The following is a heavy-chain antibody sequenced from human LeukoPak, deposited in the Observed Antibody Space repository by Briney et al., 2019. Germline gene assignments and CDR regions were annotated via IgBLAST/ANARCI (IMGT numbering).Heavy chain of an antibody. D-gene: IGHD2-15*01. CDR3: AKEKDTLNPHWYFDV. CDR2: INWSGVST. J-gene: IGHJ2*01. V-gene: IGHV3-20*04. Sequence: RPGGSLRLSCAASGFSFDDYGLSWVRQAPGKGLEWVSGINWSGVSTGYADSVKGRFTISRDNTKNSLFLQLNSLRAEDTAFYYCAKEKDTLNPHWYFDVWGRGTLVSVSS. CDR1: GFSFDDYG.